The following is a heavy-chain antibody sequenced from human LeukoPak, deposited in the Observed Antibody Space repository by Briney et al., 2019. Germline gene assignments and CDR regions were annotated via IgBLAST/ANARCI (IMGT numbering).Heavy chain of an antibody. D-gene: IGHD2-2*01. CDR2: IIPIFGTA. CDR1: GGTFSSYA. Sequence: GASVKVSCKASGGTFSSYAISWVRQAPRQGLEWMGGIIPIFGTANYAQKFQGRVTITTDESTSTAYMELSSLRSEDTAVYYCARVIGVVPAAIQVEGWFDPWGQGTLVTVSS. J-gene: IGHJ5*02. CDR3: ARVIGVVPAAIQVEGWFDP. V-gene: IGHV1-69*05.